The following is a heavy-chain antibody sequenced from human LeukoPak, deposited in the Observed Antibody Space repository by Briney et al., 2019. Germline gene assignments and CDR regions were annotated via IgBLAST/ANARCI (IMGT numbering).Heavy chain of an antibody. J-gene: IGHJ4*02. CDR1: GGFISDYY. V-gene: IGHV4-4*07. Sequence: SETLSLTCTVSGGFISDYYWTWIRQPAGKGLEWIGRIYSSGSTNYNPSLKSRVTMAPDTSKNQFSLKLSSVTAADTAVYYCARGYGDYWGQGTLVTVSS. D-gene: IGHD1-1*01. CDR2: IYSSGST. CDR3: ARGYGDY.